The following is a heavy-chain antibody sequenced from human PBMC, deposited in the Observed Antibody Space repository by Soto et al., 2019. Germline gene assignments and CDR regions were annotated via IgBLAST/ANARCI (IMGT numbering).Heavy chain of an antibody. J-gene: IGHJ6*02. D-gene: IGHD2-2*01. V-gene: IGHV1-2*04. Sequence: GASVKVSCKASGYTFTGYYMHWVRQAPGQGLEWMGWINPNSGGTNYAQKFQGWVTMTRDTSISTAYMELSRLRSDDTAVYYCARDLGCSSTSCYYYYYGMDVWGQGTTVTVSS. CDR1: GYTFTGYY. CDR3: ARDLGCSSTSCYYYYYGMDV. CDR2: INPNSGGT.